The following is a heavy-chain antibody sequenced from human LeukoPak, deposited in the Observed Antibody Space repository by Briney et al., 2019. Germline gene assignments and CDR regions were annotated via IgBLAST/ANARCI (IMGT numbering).Heavy chain of an antibody. J-gene: IGHJ4*02. Sequence: PGGSLRLSCAASGFTFSSYAMSWVRQAPGKGLEWVSAISGSGGSTYYADSVKGRFTISRDNSKNTLYLQMNSLRAEDTAVYYCAKDRGRYSGYDYADYWGRETLVTVSS. V-gene: IGHV3-23*01. CDR3: AKDRGRYSGYDYADY. D-gene: IGHD5-12*01. CDR2: ISGSGGST. CDR1: GFTFSSYA.